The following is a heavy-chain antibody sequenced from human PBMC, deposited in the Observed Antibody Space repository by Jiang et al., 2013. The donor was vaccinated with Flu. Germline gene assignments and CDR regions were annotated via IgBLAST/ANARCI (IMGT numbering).Heavy chain of an antibody. J-gene: IGHJ3*02. Sequence: QLVESGGGLEQPGGSLRLSCAASEFTFNNYAMSWVRQAPGKGLEWVSAISGSGGTTHYADSVKGRFTISRDNSKSTPYLQMNSLRAEDTALYYCAKDQGNWGNGFDIWGQGTMVTVSS. CDR3: AKDQGNWGNGFDI. V-gene: IGHV3-23*04. CDR2: ISGSGGTT. D-gene: IGHD7-27*01. CDR1: EFTFNNYA.